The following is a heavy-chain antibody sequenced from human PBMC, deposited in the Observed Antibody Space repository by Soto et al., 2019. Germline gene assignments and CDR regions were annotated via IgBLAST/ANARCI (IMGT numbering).Heavy chain of an antibody. CDR3: ARGRQQLAQFDY. D-gene: IGHD6-13*01. CDR2: IYYSGST. Sequence: QVQLQESGPGLMKPSQTLSLTCTVSGGSISSGGYYWNWIRQHPGKGLEWIAYIYYSGSTSYNTSLKSRLTILVDTSKTQFSLKLSSVTAADTAVYYWARGRQQLAQFDYWGQGPLVTVSS. CDR1: GGSISSGGYY. J-gene: IGHJ4*02. V-gene: IGHV4-31*03.